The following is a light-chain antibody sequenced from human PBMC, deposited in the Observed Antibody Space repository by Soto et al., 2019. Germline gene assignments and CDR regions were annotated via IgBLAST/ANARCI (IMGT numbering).Light chain of an antibody. V-gene: IGLV2-14*01. CDR1: SIDVGYYNY. Sequence: QSVLTQPAYVSGSPGQSITISCTGTSIDVGYYNYVSWYQQHPGRAPKLMFYEVINRPSGVSNRFSSSKSGNTASLTISGLQAEDEADYYCSSYTRSSTLVFGGGTKLTVL. CDR2: EVI. J-gene: IGLJ2*01. CDR3: SSYTRSSTLV.